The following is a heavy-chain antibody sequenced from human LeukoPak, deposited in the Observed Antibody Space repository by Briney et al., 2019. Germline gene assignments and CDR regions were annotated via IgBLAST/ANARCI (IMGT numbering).Heavy chain of an antibody. D-gene: IGHD3-10*01. Sequence: PGRSLRLSCAASGFTFSSYTIHWVRQAPGKGLEWVAVISHDGSNKYYADSVKGRFTISRDNSKNTLYLQMNSLRAEDTAVYYCAKDQYYYGSGFFWGQGTLVTVSS. CDR1: GFTFSSYT. CDR3: AKDQYYYGSGFF. CDR2: ISHDGSNK. J-gene: IGHJ4*02. V-gene: IGHV3-30*04.